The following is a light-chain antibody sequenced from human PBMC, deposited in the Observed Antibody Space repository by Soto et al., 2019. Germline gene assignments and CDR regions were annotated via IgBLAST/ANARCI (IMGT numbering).Light chain of an antibody. CDR2: GAS. CDR3: QQYGSSLPVT. J-gene: IGKJ4*01. CDR1: QSVNNNY. Sequence: EIVLTQSPGTLSLSPGERDTFSCRSSQSVNNNYFSWYQQKPGQAPRLLIYGASSRATGIPDRFSGSGSGTDFTLTISRLEPEDVAVYYCQQYGSSLPVTFGGGTKVEIK. V-gene: IGKV3-20*01.